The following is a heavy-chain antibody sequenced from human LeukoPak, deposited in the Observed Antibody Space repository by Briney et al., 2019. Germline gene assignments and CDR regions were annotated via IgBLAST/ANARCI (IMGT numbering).Heavy chain of an antibody. D-gene: IGHD4-17*01. CDR1: GGSFSGYY. V-gene: IGHV4-59*01. CDR3: ARDYGGYGDAFDI. CDR2: IYYSGST. J-gene: IGHJ3*02. Sequence: SETLSLTCAVYGGSFSGYYWSWIRQPPGKGLEWIGYIYYSGSTNYNPSLKSRVTISVDTSKNQFSLKLSSVTAADTAVYYCARDYGGYGDAFDIWGQGTMVTVSS.